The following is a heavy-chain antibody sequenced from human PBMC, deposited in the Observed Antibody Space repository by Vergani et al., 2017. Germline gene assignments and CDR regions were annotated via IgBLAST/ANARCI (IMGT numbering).Heavy chain of an antibody. Sequence: QVQLAESGGGRVQPGRSLRLSCAASGSSFSSHAIHWVRQAPGKGLEWVAVISNDGSKKYYADSVKGRFTISRDNSKNTLDLQMNSLRTQDTAVYYCAKAGSVTSGRLQYNFYMDVWGKGTTVTVS. J-gene: IGHJ6*03. CDR2: ISNDGSKK. V-gene: IGHV3-30*18. CDR1: GSSFSSHA. CDR3: AKAGSVTSGRLQYNFYMDV. D-gene: IGHD3-10*01.